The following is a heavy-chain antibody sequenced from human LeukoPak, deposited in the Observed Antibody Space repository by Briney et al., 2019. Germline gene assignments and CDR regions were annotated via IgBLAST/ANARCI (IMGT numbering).Heavy chain of an antibody. V-gene: IGHV3-11*04. Sequence: GGSLRLSCAASGFTFSDYYMSWIRQAPGKGLEWVSYISSSGSTKYYADSVKGRFTFSRDNAKNTLYLQMNSLRAEDTAVYYCARAGVAGATGFDYWGQGALVTVSS. CDR3: ARAGVAGATGFDY. CDR1: GFTFSDYY. D-gene: IGHD1-26*01. CDR2: ISSSGSTK. J-gene: IGHJ4*02.